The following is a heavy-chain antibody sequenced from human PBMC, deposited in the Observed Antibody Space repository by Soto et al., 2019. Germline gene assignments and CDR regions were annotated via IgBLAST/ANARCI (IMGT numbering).Heavy chain of an antibody. V-gene: IGHV3-74*01. CDR1: GFTVSSYW. CDR3: AVAVAGPTAIGY. D-gene: IGHD6-19*01. CDR2: INSDGSST. J-gene: IGHJ4*02. Sequence: EVQLVESGGGLVQPGGSLRLSCAASGFTVSSYWMHWVRQAPGKGLVWVSRINSDGSSTSYADSVKGRFTISRDNAKNTLYLQMNSLRAEDTAVYYCAVAVAGPTAIGYCGQGTLVTVSS.